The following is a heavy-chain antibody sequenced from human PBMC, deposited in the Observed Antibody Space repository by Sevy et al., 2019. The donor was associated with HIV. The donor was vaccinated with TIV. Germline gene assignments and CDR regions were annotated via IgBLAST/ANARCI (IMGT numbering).Heavy chain of an antibody. CDR2: ISGSGDST. CDR1: DFIFSTYA. Sequence: GGSLRLSCAASDFIFSTYAMSWVRQAPGKGLEWVSGISGSGDSTYYANSVKGRFTISRDNSKNTLYLQMNSQRAEDTAVYYCRRGDTLDYWGQGTLVTVSS. D-gene: IGHD5-18*01. CDR3: RRGDTLDY. J-gene: IGHJ4*02. V-gene: IGHV3-23*01.